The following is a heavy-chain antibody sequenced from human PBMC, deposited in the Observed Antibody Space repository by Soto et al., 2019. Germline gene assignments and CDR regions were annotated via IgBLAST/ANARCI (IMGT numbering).Heavy chain of an antibody. CDR1: GGTFSSYA. V-gene: IGHV1-69*01. J-gene: IGHJ3*02. Sequence: QVQLVQSGAEVKKPGSSVKVSCKASGGTFSSYAISWVRQAPGQGLEWMGGIIPIFGTANYAQKFQGRVTITADESTSTAYMELSSLRSEDTAVYYCARDASSYYYDSSGYYPLDAFDIWGQGTMVTVSS. CDR3: ARDASSYYYDSSGYYPLDAFDI. D-gene: IGHD3-22*01. CDR2: IIPIFGTA.